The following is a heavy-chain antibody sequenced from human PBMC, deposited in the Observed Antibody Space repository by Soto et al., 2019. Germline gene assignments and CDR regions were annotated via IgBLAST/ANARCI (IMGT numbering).Heavy chain of an antibody. D-gene: IGHD6-13*01. Sequence: PGGSLRLSCAASGFTFSSYAMHWVRQAPGKGLEWVSVISGSGGSTYYADSVKGRFTISRDNSKNTLYLLMNSLRAEDTAVYYCARRSSSWYFDYWGQGTLVTVSS. CDR2: ISGSGGST. J-gene: IGHJ4*02. CDR1: GFTFSSYA. CDR3: ARRSSSWYFDY. V-gene: IGHV3-23*01.